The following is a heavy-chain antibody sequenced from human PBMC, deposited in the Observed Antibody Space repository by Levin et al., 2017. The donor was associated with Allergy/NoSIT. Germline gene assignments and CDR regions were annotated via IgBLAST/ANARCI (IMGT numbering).Heavy chain of an antibody. D-gene: IGHD5-18*01. J-gene: IGHJ4*02. CDR2: ISGSGGST. V-gene: IGHV3-23*01. Sequence: GESLKISCAASGFTFSSYAMSWVRQAPGKGLEWVSAISGSGGSTYYADSVKGRFTISRDNSKNTLYLQMNSLRAEDTAVYYCAKMGYSYGLKFDYWGQGTLVTVSS. CDR1: GFTFSSYA. CDR3: AKMGYSYGLKFDY.